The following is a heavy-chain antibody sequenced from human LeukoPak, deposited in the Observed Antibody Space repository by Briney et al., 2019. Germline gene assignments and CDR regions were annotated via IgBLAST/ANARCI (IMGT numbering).Heavy chain of an antibody. Sequence: GGSLRLSCAVSGFVFSDAWMSWVRQAPGKGLEGVGRIKSKTNGGTTDYAAPVKGRFSISRDDSKNTLFLQMYSLRTEDTGVYYCSTMSAIFGVVIPDYWGQGTLVSVSP. D-gene: IGHD3-3*01. J-gene: IGHJ4*02. CDR1: GFVFSDAW. V-gene: IGHV3-15*01. CDR2: IKSKTNGGTT. CDR3: STMSAIFGVVIPDY.